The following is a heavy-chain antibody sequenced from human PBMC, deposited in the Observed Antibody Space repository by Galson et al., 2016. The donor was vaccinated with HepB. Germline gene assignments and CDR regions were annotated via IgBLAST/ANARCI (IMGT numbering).Heavy chain of an antibody. CDR2: IKSKSDGGTT. CDR3: STGGFYALPPQ. V-gene: IGHV3-15*01. D-gene: IGHD5/OR15-5a*01. Sequence: SLRLSCAVSGFTFRTAWMNWVRQAPGKGLEWVGRIKSKSDGGTTDYVAFVKGRFTISRDDSRNTLSLQINSLKIEDTGVYYCSTGGFYALPPQWGRGTLVTVSS. J-gene: IGHJ1*01. CDR1: GFTFRTAW.